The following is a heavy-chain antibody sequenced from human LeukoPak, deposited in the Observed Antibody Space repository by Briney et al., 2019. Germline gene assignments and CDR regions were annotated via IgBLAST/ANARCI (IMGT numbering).Heavy chain of an antibody. D-gene: IGHD3-22*01. CDR3: ARATYYYDSSGYYPYYYYYYMDV. V-gene: IGHV1-18*01. Sequence: ASVKVSCKASGYTFTSYGISWVRQAPGQGLEWMGWISAYNGNTNYAQKLQGRVTMTTDTSMSTAYMELRSLRSDDTAVYYCARATYYYDSSGYYPYYYYYYMDVWGKGTTVTVSS. CDR2: ISAYNGNT. J-gene: IGHJ6*03. CDR1: GYTFTSYG.